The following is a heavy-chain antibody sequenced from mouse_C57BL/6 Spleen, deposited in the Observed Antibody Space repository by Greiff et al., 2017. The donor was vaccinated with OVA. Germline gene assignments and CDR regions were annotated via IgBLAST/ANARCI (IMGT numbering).Heavy chain of an antibody. J-gene: IGHJ4*01. D-gene: IGHD4-1*01. CDR3: ERTGKSTMDY. V-gene: IGHV5-17*01. Sequence: EVKVVESGGGLVKPGGSLKLSCAASGFTFSDYGMHWVRQAPEKGLEWVAYISSGSSTIYYADTVKGRFTITRDNAKNTLFLQMTSLGSEVTAMYYYERTGKSTMDYWGQGTSVTVSS. CDR2: ISSGSSTI. CDR1: GFTFSDYG.